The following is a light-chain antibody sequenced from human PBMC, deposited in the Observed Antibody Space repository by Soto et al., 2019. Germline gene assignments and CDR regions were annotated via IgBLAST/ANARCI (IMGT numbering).Light chain of an antibody. CDR2: DAS. J-gene: IGKJ1*01. CDR3: QQLWT. CDR1: QGIGDT. Sequence: EVVMRQSPATLSVSPGEGATLSCRASQGIGDTLAWYQHKPGQAPRLLIYDASNRATGIPARFSGSGSGTDFTLTISSLEPEDFAVYYCQQLWTFGQGTKVDIK. V-gene: IGKV3D-11*01.